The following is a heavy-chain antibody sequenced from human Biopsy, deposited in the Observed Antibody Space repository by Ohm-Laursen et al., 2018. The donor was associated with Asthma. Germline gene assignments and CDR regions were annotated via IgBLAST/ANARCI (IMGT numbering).Heavy chain of an antibody. CDR3: VRDGTDDAFDI. CDR2: ISKDASTQ. CDR1: GFSFSNFA. J-gene: IGHJ3*02. V-gene: IGHV3-30*01. Sequence: SLRLSCSAAGFSFSNFAIHWVRQAPGKGLEWVGVISKDASTQDYADSVKGRVTMARDNSKHTRDLQMNSLREEDTAVYYCVRDGTDDAFDIWGQGTVVSVSS. D-gene: IGHD1-1*01.